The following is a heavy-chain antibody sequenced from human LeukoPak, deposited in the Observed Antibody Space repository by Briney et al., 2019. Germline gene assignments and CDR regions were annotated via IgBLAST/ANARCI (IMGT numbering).Heavy chain of an antibody. Sequence: GGSLRLSCAASGFTFSSYSMNWVRQAPGKGLEWVSSISSSSSYIYYADSVKGRFTISRDNAKTSLYLQMNSLRAEDTAVYYCARDPGYSYGGFDYWGQGTLVTVSS. V-gene: IGHV3-21*01. D-gene: IGHD5-18*01. CDR3: ARDPGYSYGGFDY. CDR2: ISSSSSYI. CDR1: GFTFSSYS. J-gene: IGHJ4*02.